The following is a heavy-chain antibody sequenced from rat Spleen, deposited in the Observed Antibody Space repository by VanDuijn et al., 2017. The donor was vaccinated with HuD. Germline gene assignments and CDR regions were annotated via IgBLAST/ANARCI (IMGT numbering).Heavy chain of an antibody. CDR1: GFTFSSYW. CDR2: ISHDGSNT. Sequence: EVQLVETGGGLVQPGKSLKLSCVASGFTFSSYWMYWVRQAPGKGLEWVATISHDGSNTYYRDSVKGRFTFSRDNAKSTLYLQMDSLRSEDTATYYCAREIRHYFDYWGQGVMVTVSS. CDR3: AREIRHYFDY. J-gene: IGHJ2*01. V-gene: IGHV5-29*01.